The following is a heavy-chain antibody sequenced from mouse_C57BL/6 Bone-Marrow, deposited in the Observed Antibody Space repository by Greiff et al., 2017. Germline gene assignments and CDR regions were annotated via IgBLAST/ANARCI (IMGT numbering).Heavy chain of an antibody. J-gene: IGHJ3*01. CDR2: IYPRSGNT. D-gene: IGHD3-3*01. CDR1: GYTFTSYG. V-gene: IGHV1-81*01. CDR3: ARQGPAWFAY. Sequence: QVQLQQSGAELARPGASVKLSCKASGYTFTSYGISWVTQRTGPGLEWIGEIYPRSGNTYYNEKFKGKATLTADKSSSTAYMELRSLTSEDSAVYFCARQGPAWFAYWGQGTLVTVSA.